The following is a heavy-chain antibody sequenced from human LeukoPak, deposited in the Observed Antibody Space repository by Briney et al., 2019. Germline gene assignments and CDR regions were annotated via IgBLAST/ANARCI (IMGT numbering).Heavy chain of an antibody. CDR1: GGSISSGSYY. CDR3: ARDPGFMVRGSRRGYDDFYYYMDV. Sequence: SETLSLTCTVSGGSISSGSYYWSWIRQPAGKGLEWIGRIYSRGSTNYNTSLKSRVTISLDTSKNQLSLKLSSVTAADTAVYYCARDPGFMVRGSRRGYDDFYYYMDVWGKGTTVTISS. CDR2: IYSRGST. V-gene: IGHV4-61*02. D-gene: IGHD3-10*01. J-gene: IGHJ6*03.